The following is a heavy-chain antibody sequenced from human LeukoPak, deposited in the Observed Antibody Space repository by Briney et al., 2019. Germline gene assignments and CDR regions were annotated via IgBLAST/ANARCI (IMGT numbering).Heavy chain of an antibody. V-gene: IGHV4-34*01. J-gene: IGHJ6*02. CDR3: ARGGIAVAGTGMYYYYGMDV. CDR1: GGSFSGYY. Sequence: SETLSLTCEVYGGSFSGYYWSWIRQPPGKGLEWIGEINHSGRTNYNPSLKSRVTISVDTPKNQFSLKLSSVTAADTAVYYCARGGIAVAGTGMYYYYGMDVWGQGTTVTVSS. CDR2: INHSGRT. D-gene: IGHD6-19*01.